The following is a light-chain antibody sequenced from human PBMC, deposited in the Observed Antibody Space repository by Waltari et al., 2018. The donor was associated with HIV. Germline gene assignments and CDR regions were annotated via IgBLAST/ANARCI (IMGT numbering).Light chain of an antibody. Sequence: DIQMTQSPSTLSASVGDRVTITCRASQSISSWLAWYQQKPGKAPNLLIYKASSLEGGVPPRFSGSGSATEFTLTISSLQPDDFATYYCQHYKSYSWTFGQGTKVEIK. J-gene: IGKJ1*01. V-gene: IGKV1-5*03. CDR3: QHYKSYSWT. CDR1: QSISSW. CDR2: KAS.